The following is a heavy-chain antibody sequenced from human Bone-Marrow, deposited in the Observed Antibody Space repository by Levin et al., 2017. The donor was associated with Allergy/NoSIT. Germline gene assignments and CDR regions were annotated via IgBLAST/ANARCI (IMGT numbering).Heavy chain of an antibody. V-gene: IGHV4-34*01. CDR2: INHSGST. CDR3: AIFPQPTVAKPKYFDY. Sequence: MASETLSLTCAVYGGSFSGYYWSWIRQPPGKGLEWIGEINHSGSTNYNPSLKSRVTISVDTSKNQFSLKLSSVTAADTAVYYCAIFPQPTVAKPKYFDYWGQGTLVTVSS. J-gene: IGHJ4*02. D-gene: IGHD4-23*01. CDR1: GGSFSGYY.